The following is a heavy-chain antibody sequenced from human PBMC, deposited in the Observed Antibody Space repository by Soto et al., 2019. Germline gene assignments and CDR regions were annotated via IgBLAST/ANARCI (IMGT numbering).Heavy chain of an antibody. CDR1: GGSFSGYY. Sequence: SETLSLTCAVYGGSFSGYYWSWIRQPPGKGLEWIGEINHSGSTNYNPSLKSRVTISVDTSKNQFSLKLSSVTAADTAVYYCARVRFDYDFWSGYYTRDAFDIWGQGTMVTVSS. D-gene: IGHD3-3*01. CDR2: INHSGST. CDR3: ARVRFDYDFWSGYYTRDAFDI. J-gene: IGHJ3*02. V-gene: IGHV4-34*01.